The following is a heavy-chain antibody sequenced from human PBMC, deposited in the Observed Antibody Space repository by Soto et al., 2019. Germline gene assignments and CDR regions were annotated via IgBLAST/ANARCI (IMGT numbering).Heavy chain of an antibody. D-gene: IGHD6-13*01. CDR2: IYWDDEN. CDR3: AHRLSSAWYDFFDY. CDR1: GFSRSTSGVC. J-gene: IGHJ4*02. V-gene: IGHV2-5*02. Sequence: QITLKESGPTLVKPTQTLTLTCTFSGFSRSTSGVCVGWIRQPPGRALEWLALIYWDDENHYSPSLRNRLTIPKDTSKNQMVLTMTNMDPVDTATYCCAHRLSSAWYDFFDYWGQGTLVTVSS.